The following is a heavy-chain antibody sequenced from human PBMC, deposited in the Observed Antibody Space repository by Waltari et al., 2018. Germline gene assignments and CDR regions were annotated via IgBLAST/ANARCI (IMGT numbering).Heavy chain of an antibody. CDR3: ARDISAVPQTSMYYFDY. Sequence: QVQLVQSGAEVKKPGSSVKVSCKASGGTFSSYAISWVRQAPGQGLEWMGGIIPIFGTANYAQKFQGRVTITADKSTSTAYMELSSLRSEDTAVYYCARDISAVPQTSMYYFDYWGQGTLVTVSS. CDR2: IIPIFGTA. CDR1: GGTFSSYA. D-gene: IGHD1-7*01. J-gene: IGHJ4*02. V-gene: IGHV1-69*14.